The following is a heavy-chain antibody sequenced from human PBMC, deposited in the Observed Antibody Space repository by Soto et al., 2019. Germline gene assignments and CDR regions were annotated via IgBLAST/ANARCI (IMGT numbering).Heavy chain of an antibody. Sequence: SETLSLTCTVSGGSISSGGYYWSWIRQHPGKGLEWIGYIYYSGSTYYNPSLKSRVTISVDTSKNQFSLKLSSVTAADTAVYYCARQPGLLPGYFDYWGQGTLVTVSS. CDR3: ARQPGLLPGYFDY. V-gene: IGHV4-31*03. CDR2: IYYSGST. D-gene: IGHD6-19*01. J-gene: IGHJ4*02. CDR1: GGSISSGGYY.